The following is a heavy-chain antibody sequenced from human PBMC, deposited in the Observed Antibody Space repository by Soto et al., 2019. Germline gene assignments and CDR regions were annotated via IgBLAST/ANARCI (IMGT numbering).Heavy chain of an antibody. V-gene: IGHV3-48*02. J-gene: IGHJ4*02. CDR1: GFTFSSYS. CDR3: AREGGYSGYDYGY. D-gene: IGHD5-12*01. CDR2: ISSSSSTI. Sequence: EVQLVESGGGLVQPGGSLRLSCAASGFTFSSYSMNWVRQAPGKGLEWVSYISSSSSTIYYADSVKGRFTISRDNAKNSLDLEMNSLRDEDTAVYYCAREGGYSGYDYGYWGQGTLVTVS.